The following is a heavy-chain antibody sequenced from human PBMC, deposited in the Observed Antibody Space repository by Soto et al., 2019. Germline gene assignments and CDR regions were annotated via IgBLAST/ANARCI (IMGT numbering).Heavy chain of an antibody. Sequence: PGGSLRLSCAASGFTFSTYGMHWVRQAPGKGLEWVAVISYHGNDKYYAESVKGRFTISRDNFKNTLYLQMDSLRAEDTAVYYCAKDHLLTTVTTVGDWGQGTLVTVSS. CDR2: ISYHGNDK. J-gene: IGHJ4*02. D-gene: IGHD4-17*01. V-gene: IGHV3-30*18. CDR1: GFTFSTYG. CDR3: AKDHLLTTVTTVGD.